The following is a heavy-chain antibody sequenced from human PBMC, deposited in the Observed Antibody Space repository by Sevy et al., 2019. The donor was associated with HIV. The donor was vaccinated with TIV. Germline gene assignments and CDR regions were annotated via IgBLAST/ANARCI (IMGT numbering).Heavy chain of an antibody. CDR2: INGRRGST. Sequence: GGSLRLSCVVSGYSFSSYAISWVRQAPGKGLEWVSTINGRRGSTYYADSVKGRFTISIDKPKNTLFLQMINLRVDDTAIYYCARHSPRVAAAASTFYDNWGQGTLVTVSS. CDR3: ARHSPRVAAAASTFYDN. CDR1: GYSFSSYA. J-gene: IGHJ4*02. D-gene: IGHD6-13*01. V-gene: IGHV3-23*01.